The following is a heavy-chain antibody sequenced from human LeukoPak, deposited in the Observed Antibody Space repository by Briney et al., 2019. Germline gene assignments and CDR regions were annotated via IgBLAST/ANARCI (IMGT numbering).Heavy chain of an antibody. D-gene: IGHD2-2*01. V-gene: IGHV5-51*01. CDR1: GCSFTSYW. CDR2: IYPGDSDT. J-gene: IGHJ3*02. CDR3: ARRYCSSTSCYWTAFDI. Sequence: GESLQISCKGSGCSFTSYWIGWVRQMPGKGLEWMGIIYPGDSDTRYSPSFQGQVTISADKSISTAYLQWSSLKASNTAMYYCARRYCSSTSCYWTAFDIWGQGTMVTVSS.